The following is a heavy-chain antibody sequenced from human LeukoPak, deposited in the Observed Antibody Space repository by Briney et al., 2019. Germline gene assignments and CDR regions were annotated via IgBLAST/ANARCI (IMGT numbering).Heavy chain of an antibody. V-gene: IGHV3-30-3*01. CDR1: GFTFSSYA. CDR3: ARGYSSGWYFHYFDY. CDR2: ISYDGSNK. D-gene: IGHD6-19*01. Sequence: GGSLRLSCAASGFTFSSYAMHWVRQAPGKGLEWVAVISYDGSNKYYADSVKGRFTISRDNSKNTLYLQMNSLRAEDTAVYYCARGYSSGWYFHYFDYWGQGTLVTVSS. J-gene: IGHJ4*02.